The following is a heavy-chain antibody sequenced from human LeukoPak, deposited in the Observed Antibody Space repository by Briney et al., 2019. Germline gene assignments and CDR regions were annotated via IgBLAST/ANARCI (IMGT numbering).Heavy chain of an antibody. V-gene: IGHV3-30*18. Sequence: GGSLRLSCAASGFTFSNYGMHWVRQAPGKGLEWVVVISYDGSNKYYADSVKGRFTISRDNSKNTLYLQMNSLRAEDTAVYYCANGYYYGSGSYYKEAFDIWGQGTMVTASS. D-gene: IGHD3-10*01. CDR3: ANGYYYGSGSYYKEAFDI. J-gene: IGHJ3*02. CDR2: ISYDGSNK. CDR1: GFTFSNYG.